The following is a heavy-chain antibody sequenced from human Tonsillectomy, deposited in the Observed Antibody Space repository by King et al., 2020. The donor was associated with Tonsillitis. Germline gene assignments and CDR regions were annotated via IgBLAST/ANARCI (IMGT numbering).Heavy chain of an antibody. Sequence: VQLVESGGGLIQPGGYLRLSCAASGFIVSSNSMSWVRQAPGKGLEGVSVIYSGGCTYYADSVKGRFTIARDNSKNTLYLHMNSLRAEDTAVYYCAREGNRVGTTWDSWGQGTLVTVSP. CDR1: GFIVSSNS. CDR2: IYSGGCT. V-gene: IGHV3-53*01. CDR3: AREGNRVGTTWDS. J-gene: IGHJ4*02. D-gene: IGHD1-26*01.